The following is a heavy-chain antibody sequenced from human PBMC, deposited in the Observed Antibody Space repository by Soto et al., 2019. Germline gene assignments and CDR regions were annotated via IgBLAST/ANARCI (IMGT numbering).Heavy chain of an antibody. J-gene: IGHJ1*01. CDR1: GGTFSSYA. CDR3: ARGPLRVNPYSSSWYFQH. D-gene: IGHD6-13*01. Sequence: GASVKVSCKASGGTFSSYAISWVRQAPGQGLEWMGGIIPIFGTANYAQKFQGRVTITADESTSTAYMELSSLRSEDTAVYYCARGPLRVNPYSSSWYFQHWGQGTLVTVSS. V-gene: IGHV1-69*13. CDR2: IIPIFGTA.